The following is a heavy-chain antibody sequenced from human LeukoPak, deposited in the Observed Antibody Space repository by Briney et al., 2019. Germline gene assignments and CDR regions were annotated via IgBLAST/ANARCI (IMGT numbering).Heavy chain of an antibody. J-gene: IGHJ5*02. CDR3: AREAYDVLTSDWFDP. V-gene: IGHV4-61*02. D-gene: IGHD3-9*01. Sequence: SETLSLTCTVSGGSINSGSYYWNWIRQPAGKGLEWIARIYTSGSTNYNPSLKSRVTISVDTSKNQFSLKLSSVTAADTAMYYCAREAYDVLTSDWFDPWGQGTLVTVSS. CDR1: GGSINSGSYY. CDR2: IYTSGST.